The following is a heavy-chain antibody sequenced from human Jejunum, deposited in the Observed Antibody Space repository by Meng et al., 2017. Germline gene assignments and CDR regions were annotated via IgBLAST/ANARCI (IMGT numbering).Heavy chain of an antibody. CDR2: ISVYNGYT. Sequence: ASVKVSCKASGYHFSSYDMSWVRQAPGQGLEWMGRISVYNGYTNYAHKFQDRVTMTTDTSTSTAYMELRSLRSDDTAVYYCARFFSSGYSEAWGYWGQGTLVTVSS. D-gene: IGHD3-22*01. J-gene: IGHJ4*02. V-gene: IGHV1-18*01. CDR3: ARFFSSGYSEAWGY. CDR1: GYHFSSYD.